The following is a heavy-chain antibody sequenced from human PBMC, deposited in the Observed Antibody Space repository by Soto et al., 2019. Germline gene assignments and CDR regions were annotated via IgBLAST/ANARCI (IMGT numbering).Heavy chain of an antibody. CDR1: GYTFTSYG. CDR2: ISAYNGNT. Sequence: QVQLVQSGAEVKKPGASVKVSCKASGYTFTSYGISWVRQAPGQGLEWMGWISAYNGNTNYAQKLQCSVTMTTDTSTSTAYMEMRSLRSDDTAVYYCARVVTGYCSSTSCYHRYYYYMDVWGKGTTVTVSS. V-gene: IGHV1-18*01. J-gene: IGHJ6*03. CDR3: ARVVTGYCSSTSCYHRYYYYMDV. D-gene: IGHD2-2*01.